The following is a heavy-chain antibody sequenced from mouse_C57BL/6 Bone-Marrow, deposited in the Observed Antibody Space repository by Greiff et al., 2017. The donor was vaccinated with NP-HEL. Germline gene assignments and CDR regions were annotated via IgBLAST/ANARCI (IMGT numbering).Heavy chain of an antibody. CDR1: GFTFSDYG. J-gene: IGHJ4*01. D-gene: IGHD2-2*01. Sequence: EVKLMESGGGLVQPGGSLKLSCAASGFTFSDYGMAWVRQAPRKGPEWVAFISNLAYSIYYADTVTGRFTISRENAKNTLYLEMSSLRSEDTAMYYCARQGYYGSPVDAMDYWGQGTSVTVSS. CDR3: ARQGYYGSPVDAMDY. V-gene: IGHV5-15*01. CDR2: ISNLAYSI.